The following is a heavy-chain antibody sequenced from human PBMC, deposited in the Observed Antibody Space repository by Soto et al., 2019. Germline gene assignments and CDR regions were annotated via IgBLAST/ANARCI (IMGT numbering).Heavy chain of an antibody. CDR2: IYYSGST. CDR1: GGSISSSSYY. Sequence: SETLSLTCTVSGGSISSSSYYWGWIRQPPGKGLEWIGSIYYSGSTYYNPSLKSRVTISVDTSKNQFSLKLSSVTAADTAVYYCARLPIVATIPRFDPWGQGTLVTVSS. V-gene: IGHV4-39*01. J-gene: IGHJ5*02. CDR3: ARLPIVATIPRFDP. D-gene: IGHD5-12*01.